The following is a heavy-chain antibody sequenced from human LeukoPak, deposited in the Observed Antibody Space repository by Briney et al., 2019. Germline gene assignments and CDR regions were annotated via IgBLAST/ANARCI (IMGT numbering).Heavy chain of an antibody. Sequence: GGSLRLSCAASGFTFSSYSMNWVRQAPGKGLEWVSAISGSGGSTYYADSVKGRFTISRDNSKNTLYLQMNSLRAEDTAVYYCAKDGYCSSTSCQFDYWGQGTLVTVSS. J-gene: IGHJ4*02. CDR1: GFTFSSYS. D-gene: IGHD2-2*01. V-gene: IGHV3-23*01. CDR3: AKDGYCSSTSCQFDY. CDR2: ISGSGGST.